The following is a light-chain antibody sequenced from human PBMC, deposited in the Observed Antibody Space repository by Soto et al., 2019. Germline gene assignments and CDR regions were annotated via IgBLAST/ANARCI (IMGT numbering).Light chain of an antibody. CDR3: SSYAGNKNV. CDR1: SSDVGGYNS. Sequence: QSALTQPPSASGSPGQSVTISCTGTSSDVGGYNSVSWYQQHPGKAPKLMIYEVSKRPSGVPDRFSGSKSGNTASLTVSGLQAEDEADYYCSSYAGNKNVFGTGTKLTVL. V-gene: IGLV2-8*01. CDR2: EVS. J-gene: IGLJ1*01.